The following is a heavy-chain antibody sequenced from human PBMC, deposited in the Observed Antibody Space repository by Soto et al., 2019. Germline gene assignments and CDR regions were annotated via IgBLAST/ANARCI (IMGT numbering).Heavy chain of an antibody. CDR3: ARTPITSGSYHYDS. Sequence: SGGAPRLSSAAPGFTFRDHYITWVRPAPGKGLEWVSYISSGGGTIHYADSVKGRFTISRDNAKTSLYLQMNSLRAEDTAVYYCARTPITSGSYHYDSWGQGTLVTVSS. CDR1: GFTFRDHY. D-gene: IGHD3-10*01. CDR2: ISSGGGTI. V-gene: IGHV3-11*01. J-gene: IGHJ4*02.